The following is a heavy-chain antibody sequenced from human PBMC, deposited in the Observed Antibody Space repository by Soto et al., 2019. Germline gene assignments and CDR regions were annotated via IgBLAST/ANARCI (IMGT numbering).Heavy chain of an antibody. CDR2: INNDGRGT. V-gene: IGHV3-74*01. Sequence: EVQLVESGGGSVQPGGSLRLSCPASGITLSDFWMHWVRQAPGKGLVWVARINNDGRGTSYADFAKGRFTISKDDAKNALYLQKNSLRAVDASIYYCTATFEYWGRGTLVTVSS. CDR1: GITLSDFW. CDR3: TATFEY. J-gene: IGHJ4*02.